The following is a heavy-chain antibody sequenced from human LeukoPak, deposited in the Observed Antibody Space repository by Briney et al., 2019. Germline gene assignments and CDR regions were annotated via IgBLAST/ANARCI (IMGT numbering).Heavy chain of an antibody. J-gene: IGHJ6*03. CDR2: ISYSGST. D-gene: IGHD3-16*02. V-gene: IGHV4-59*01. CDR1: GGSISSYY. CDR3: ASGIVTDYYYYYMDV. Sequence: SETLSLTCTVSGGSISSYYWSWIQQPPGKGLEWIGYISYSGSTNYNPSLKSRVAISVDTSKSQFSLKLSSVTAADTAIYYCASGIVTDYYYYYMDVWGKGTTVTVSS.